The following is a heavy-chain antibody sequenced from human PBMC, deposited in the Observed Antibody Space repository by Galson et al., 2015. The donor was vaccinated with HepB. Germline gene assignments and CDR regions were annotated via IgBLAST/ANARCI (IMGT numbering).Heavy chain of an antibody. D-gene: IGHD6-19*01. CDR1: GYTFSPYA. Sequence: SVTDSCKASGYTFSPYAINSVRQAPGPGTEWMGWKHPNRGHTDSAHKFPGIVTMTRNTSTSTAYMELRGLRSDDRAVLYCARGVARGGLGWFWFDPWGQGTLVTVS. CDR2: KHPNRGHT. CDR3: ARGVARGGLGWFWFDP. J-gene: IGHJ5*02. V-gene: IGHV1-8*01.